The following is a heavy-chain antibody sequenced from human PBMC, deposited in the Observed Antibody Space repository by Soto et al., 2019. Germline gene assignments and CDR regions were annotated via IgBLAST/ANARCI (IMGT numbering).Heavy chain of an antibody. CDR1: GFLFTSYG. Sequence: EVQLVESGGGLAKPGGSLRLSCAASGFLFTSYGMNWVRQSPGRGLEWITSISSTSTYIEYADSVKGRFIISRDNAANSLDLQMNSLRAEDTAVCYCTRVRSPGMVFPEFDFWGQGALVTVSS. V-gene: IGHV3-21*01. D-gene: IGHD3-10*01. CDR2: ISSTSTYI. CDR3: TRVRSPGMVFPEFDF. J-gene: IGHJ4*02.